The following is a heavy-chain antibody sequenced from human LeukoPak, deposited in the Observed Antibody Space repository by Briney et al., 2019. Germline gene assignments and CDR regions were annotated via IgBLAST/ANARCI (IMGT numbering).Heavy chain of an antibody. CDR2: ISGSGGST. Sequence: ETLSLTCAVYGGSFSGYYWSWVRQAPGKGLEWVSAISGSGGSTYYADSVKGRFTISRDNAKNSLYLQMNSLRAEDTAVYYCARVVSSWEGYFDYWGQGTLVTVSS. CDR1: GGSFSGYY. V-gene: IGHV3-23*01. CDR3: ARVVSSWEGYFDY. J-gene: IGHJ4*02. D-gene: IGHD6-13*01.